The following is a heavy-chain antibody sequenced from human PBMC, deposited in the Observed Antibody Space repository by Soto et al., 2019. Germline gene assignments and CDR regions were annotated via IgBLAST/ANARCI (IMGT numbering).Heavy chain of an antibody. Sequence: SETLSLTCTVSGVSISSGAYYWSWIRQHPGKGLEWIGYIYYSGSTYYNPSLKSRVTISLDTSKNQFSLKLSSVTAADTAVYYCARVFDSTGESYFDNWGQGTLVTVSS. J-gene: IGHJ4*02. V-gene: IGHV4-31*03. CDR1: GVSISSGAYY. CDR3: ARVFDSTGESYFDN. CDR2: IYYSGST. D-gene: IGHD3-22*01.